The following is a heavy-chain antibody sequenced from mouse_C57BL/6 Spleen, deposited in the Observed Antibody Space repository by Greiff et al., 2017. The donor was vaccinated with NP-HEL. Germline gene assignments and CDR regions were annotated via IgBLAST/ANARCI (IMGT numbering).Heavy chain of an antibody. D-gene: IGHD2-4*01. V-gene: IGHV5-2*01. J-gene: IGHJ1*03. Sequence: EVKVVESGGGLVQPGESLQLSCESNEYEFPSHDMSWVRKTPEKRLELVAAINSDGGSTYYPDTMERRFIISRDNTKKTLYLQMSSLRSEDTALYYCARHSKDYDGYFDVWGTGTTVTVSS. CDR2: INSDGGST. CDR3: ARHSKDYDGYFDV. CDR1: EYEFPSHD.